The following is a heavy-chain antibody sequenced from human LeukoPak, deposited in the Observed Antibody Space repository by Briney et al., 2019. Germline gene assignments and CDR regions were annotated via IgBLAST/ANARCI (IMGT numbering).Heavy chain of an antibody. Sequence: GSSVTVSCKASGGTFSSYAISWVRQAPGQGLEWMGGIIPIFGTANYAQKFQGRVTITADESTSTAYMELSSLRSEDTAVYYCARGKSVVIITKDGAFDIWGQGTMVTVSS. CDR3: ARGKSVVIITKDGAFDI. CDR1: GGTFSSYA. CDR2: IIPIFGTA. V-gene: IGHV1-69*01. J-gene: IGHJ3*02. D-gene: IGHD3-22*01.